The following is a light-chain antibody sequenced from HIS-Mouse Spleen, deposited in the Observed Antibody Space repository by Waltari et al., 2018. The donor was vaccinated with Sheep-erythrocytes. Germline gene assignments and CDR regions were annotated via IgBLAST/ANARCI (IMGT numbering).Light chain of an antibody. CDR3: QQRSNWYT. Sequence: EIVLTQSPATLSLSPGERATLSCRASQSVSSYLAWYQQKPGQAHRLLLHEASNRATGIPASFSGSGSGTDFTLTISSLEPEDFAVYYCQQRSNWYTFGQGTKLEIK. CDR1: QSVSSY. J-gene: IGKJ2*01. CDR2: EAS. V-gene: IGKV3-11*01.